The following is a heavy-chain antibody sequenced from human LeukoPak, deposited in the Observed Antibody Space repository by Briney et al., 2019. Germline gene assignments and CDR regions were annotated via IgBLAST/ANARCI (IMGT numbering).Heavy chain of an antibody. J-gene: IGHJ4*02. CDR2: IYHSGRS. Sequence: PSETLSLTCTVSGGSISSYYWSWIRQHPGRGLEWIGYIYHSGRSYYNPSLKSRITMSVDTSKNQFSLNLSSATAADTAVYYCARDQVECTGGTCQSRVGFDFWGQGTLVTVSS. V-gene: IGHV4-59*06. CDR1: GGSISSYY. CDR3: ARDQVECTGGTCQSRVGFDF. D-gene: IGHD2-8*02.